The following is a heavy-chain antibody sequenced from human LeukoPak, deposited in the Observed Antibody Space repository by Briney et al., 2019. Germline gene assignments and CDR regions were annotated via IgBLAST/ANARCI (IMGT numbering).Heavy chain of an antibody. CDR2: INPSGGST. J-gene: IGHJ4*02. CDR3: ARGYRSVYFDY. V-gene: IGHV1-46*01. D-gene: IGHD6-19*01. CDR1: GYTFTNYF. Sequence: ASVKVSSKASGYTFTNYFMHCVRQAPGQGLEWMGMINPSGGSTTYAQKFRGRVTMTRDTSTSTVYMDLSSLGPEAPAVNYWARGYRSVYFDYWGQGTLVTVSS.